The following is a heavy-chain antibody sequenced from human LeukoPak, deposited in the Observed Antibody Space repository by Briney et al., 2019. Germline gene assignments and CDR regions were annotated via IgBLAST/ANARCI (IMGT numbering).Heavy chain of an antibody. D-gene: IGHD3-22*01. J-gene: IGHJ4*02. CDR1: GGSISSSSYY. Sequence: PSETLSLTCTVSGGSISSSSYYWGWIRQPPGKGLEWIGSIYYSGSTYYNPSLKSRVTISVDTSKNQFSLKLSSVTAADTAVYYCARLMYYYDSSGYLPGYYFDYWGQGTLVTVSS. V-gene: IGHV4-39*01. CDR2: IYYSGST. CDR3: ARLMYYYDSSGYLPGYYFDY.